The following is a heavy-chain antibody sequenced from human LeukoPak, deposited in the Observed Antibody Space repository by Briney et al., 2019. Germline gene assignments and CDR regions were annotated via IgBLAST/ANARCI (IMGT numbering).Heavy chain of an antibody. V-gene: IGHV4-4*09. D-gene: IGHD6-6*01. CDR3: ARDPSSSGGYNWFDP. CDR2: IYTSGST. Sequence: SETLSLTCTVSGGSISSYYWSWIRQPPGKGLEWIGYIYTSGSTNYNPSLKSRVTISVDTSKNQFSLKLSSVTAADTAVYYCARDPSSSGGYNWFDPWGQGTLVTVSS. CDR1: GGSISSYY. J-gene: IGHJ5*02.